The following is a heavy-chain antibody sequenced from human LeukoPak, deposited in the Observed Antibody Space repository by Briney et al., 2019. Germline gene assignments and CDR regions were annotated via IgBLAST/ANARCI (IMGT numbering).Heavy chain of an antibody. J-gene: IGHJ3*02. CDR1: GFTFSGFA. V-gene: IGHV3-73*01. Sequence: AGGSLRLSCAASGFTFSGFAMHWVRQASGKGLEWVGRIRNKANSYATAYAASRKGRFTISRDDSKNTAYLQMNSLKTEDTAVYYCTPSRDGYNGAFEIWGQGKMVTVSS. CDR3: TPSRDGYNGAFEI. CDR2: IRNKANSYAT. D-gene: IGHD5-24*01.